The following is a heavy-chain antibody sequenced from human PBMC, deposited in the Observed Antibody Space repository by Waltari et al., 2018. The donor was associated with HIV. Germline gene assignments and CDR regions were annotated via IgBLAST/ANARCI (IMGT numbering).Heavy chain of an antibody. V-gene: IGHV3-30*18. Sequence: QVQLVESGGGVVQPGRSLRVSCAASHFTLRIYGMHWVRQAPGKGLEWVAVISYDGSNKYYADSVKGRFTISRDNSKNTLFLQMNSLRLEDTAVYYCAKDGLRTTSYFDDWGQGTLVTVSS. CDR2: ISYDGSNK. J-gene: IGHJ4*02. CDR1: HFTLRIYG. D-gene: IGHD4-17*01. CDR3: AKDGLRTTSYFDD.